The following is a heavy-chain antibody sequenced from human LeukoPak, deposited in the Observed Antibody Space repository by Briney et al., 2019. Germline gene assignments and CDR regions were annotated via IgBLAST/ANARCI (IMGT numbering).Heavy chain of an antibody. V-gene: IGHV4-38-2*02. CDR3: ARGVYGWQDS. D-gene: IGHD2/OR15-2a*01. CDR2: TSQRGST. J-gene: IGHJ4*02. Sequence: SETLSLTCTVSGQSLDSTYYWAWIRQPPGKWLEWICSTSQRGSTYYTPSLKSRLAISVDMTKHQILLRLTSVPATETTMYYCARGVYGWQDSWGQGTLVTVSS. CDR1: GQSLDSTYY.